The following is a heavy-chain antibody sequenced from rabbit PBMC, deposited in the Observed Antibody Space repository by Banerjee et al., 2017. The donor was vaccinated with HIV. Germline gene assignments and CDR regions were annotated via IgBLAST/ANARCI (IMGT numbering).Heavy chain of an antibody. Sequence: QSVEESGGRLVQPGGSLTLSCKASGFDFNSYYISWVRQAPGKGLEWIACINTSSGNTVYASWAKGRFTISKTSSTTVTLQMTSLTAADTATYFCARDLAGVIGWNFGWWGPGTLVTVS. J-gene: IGHJ4*01. CDR3: ARDLAGVIGWNFGW. CDR1: GFDFNSYY. CDR2: INTSSGNT. D-gene: IGHD4-1*01. V-gene: IGHV1S40*01.